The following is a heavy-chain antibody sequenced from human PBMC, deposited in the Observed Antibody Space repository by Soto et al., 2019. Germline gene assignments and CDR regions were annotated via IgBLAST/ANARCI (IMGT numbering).Heavy chain of an antibody. V-gene: IGHV3-30*18. Sequence: QVQLVESGGGVVQPGRSLRLSCATSGFIFSSYGKHWVRQVPGKGLEWVALISYDGSNEAYADSVKGRFIITRDKSKSTLYLQMDSLRAEDTAVYYCAKVIESGSYSTALDHWGQGTRVTVSS. CDR1: GFIFSSYG. D-gene: IGHD1-26*01. J-gene: IGHJ4*02. CDR3: AKVIESGSYSTALDH. CDR2: ISYDGSNE.